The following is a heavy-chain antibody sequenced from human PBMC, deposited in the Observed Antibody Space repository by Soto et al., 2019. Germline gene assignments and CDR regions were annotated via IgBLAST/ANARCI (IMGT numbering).Heavy chain of an antibody. J-gene: IGHJ4*02. CDR3: AKDTPDLGYYDSSGYQFDY. CDR1: GFTFSSYA. D-gene: IGHD3-22*01. V-gene: IGHV3-23*01. CDR2: ISGSGGST. Sequence: GGSLRLSCAASGFTFSSYAMSWVRQAPGKGLEWVSAISGSGGSTYYVDSVKGRFTISRDNSKNTLYLQMNSLRAEDTAVYYCAKDTPDLGYYDSSGYQFDYWGQGTLVTVSS.